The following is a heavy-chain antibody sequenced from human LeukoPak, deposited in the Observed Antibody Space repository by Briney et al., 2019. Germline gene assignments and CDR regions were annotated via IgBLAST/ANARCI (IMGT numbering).Heavy chain of an antibody. D-gene: IGHD3-10*01. CDR1: GFTFSSYG. CDR2: ISYDGSNK. CDR3: AKDAYGSRSYYLNWFDP. V-gene: IGHV3-30*18. Sequence: GGSLRLSCAASGFTFSSYGMHWVRQAPGKGLEWVAVISYDGSNKYYADSVKGRFTISRDNSKNTLYLQMNSLRAEDTAVYYCAKDAYGSRSYYLNWFDPWGQGTLVTVSS. J-gene: IGHJ5*02.